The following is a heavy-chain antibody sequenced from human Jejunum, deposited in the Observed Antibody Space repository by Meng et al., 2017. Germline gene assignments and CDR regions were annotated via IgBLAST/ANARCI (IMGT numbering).Heavy chain of an antibody. D-gene: IGHD4-17*01. CDR1: GFTFSSYC. CDR2: ISISNTYI. Sequence: GGSLRLSCTASGFTFSSYCMNWVRQAPGKGLEWVSSISISNTYINYAESVKGRFTVSRENAKNSLYLQMNNLKAEDTAVYYCVRIMTTGTERLDAFDIWGQGTMVTVSS. CDR3: VRIMTTGTERLDAFDI. V-gene: IGHV3-21*01. J-gene: IGHJ3*02.